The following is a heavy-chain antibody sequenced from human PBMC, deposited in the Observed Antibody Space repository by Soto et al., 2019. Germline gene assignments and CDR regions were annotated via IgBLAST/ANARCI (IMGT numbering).Heavy chain of an antibody. CDR3: ARERIVIVRASVRVWQEYHHHGMDV. CDR2: INHSGST. D-gene: IGHD2-2*01. Sequence: QVQLQQWGAGLLKPSETLSLTCAVYGGSFSDSSWSWIRQPPGKRLEWIGEINHSGSTNYNPSLKSGVPSSLDSSENHFCPKVTSVTAAATAVYYGARERIVIVRASVRVWQEYHHHGMDVWGQGTTVTVSS. CDR1: GGSFSDSS. V-gene: IGHV4-34*01. J-gene: IGHJ6*01.